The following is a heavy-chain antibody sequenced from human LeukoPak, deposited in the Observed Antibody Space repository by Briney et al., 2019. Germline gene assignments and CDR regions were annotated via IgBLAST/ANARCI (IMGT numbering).Heavy chain of an antibody. CDR1: GFAFSRYS. V-gene: IGHV3-48*01. CDR3: AKDRVYGGDSYFDY. Sequence: PGGSLRLSCAASGFAFSRYSMNWVRQAPEKGLEWVSYISSSSRTIYYADSVKGRFTISRDNAKNSLYLQMSSLRAEDTAVYYCAKDRVYGGDSYFDYWGQGTLVTVSS. J-gene: IGHJ4*02. CDR2: ISSSSRTI. D-gene: IGHD4-23*01.